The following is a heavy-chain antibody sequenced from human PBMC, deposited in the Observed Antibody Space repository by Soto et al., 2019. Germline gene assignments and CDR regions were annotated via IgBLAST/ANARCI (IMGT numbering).Heavy chain of an antibody. D-gene: IGHD3-16*01. CDR3: TTWGNGMDV. Sequence: GGSLRLSCAASGLTFSYVWMNWVRQAPGEGLEWVGRIKSKTDGGTADYSAPVKGRFTISRDDSKNTLYLQMNSLKIEDTAVYYCTTWGNGMDVWGQGTTVTVSS. CDR2: IKSKTDGGTA. CDR1: GLTFSYVW. J-gene: IGHJ6*02. V-gene: IGHV3-15*01.